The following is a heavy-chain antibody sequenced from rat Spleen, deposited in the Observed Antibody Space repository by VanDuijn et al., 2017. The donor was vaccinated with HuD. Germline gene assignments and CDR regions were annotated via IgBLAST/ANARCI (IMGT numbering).Heavy chain of an antibody. Sequence: EVQLMESGEGLVQPGRSLKLSCAASGFTFDDYGMAWVRQAPKNGLEWVASISWGGSSTYYPDNVKGRFTISRDNAKNALYLQMNNLRSEDTAIYYCTRDGPGYNAYVMDAWGQGASVTVSS. V-gene: IGHV5-36*01. D-gene: IGHD1-4*01. CDR3: TRDGPGYNAYVMDA. CDR1: GFTFDDYG. CDR2: ISWGGSST. J-gene: IGHJ4*01.